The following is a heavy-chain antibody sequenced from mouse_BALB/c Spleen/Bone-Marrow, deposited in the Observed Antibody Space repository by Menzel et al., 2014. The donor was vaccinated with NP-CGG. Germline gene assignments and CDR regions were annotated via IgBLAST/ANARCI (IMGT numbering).Heavy chain of an antibody. CDR3: ARLGSYGGFAY. CDR2: INPDSSTI. D-gene: IGHD2-3*01. Sequence: EVKLVESGGGLVQPGGSLKLSCAASGFDFSGFWMGWVRQAPGKGLEWIGEINPDSSTINYTPSLKDRFIISRDNAKNTLYLQMSKVRSEDTALYYCARLGSYGGFAYWGQGTLVTVSA. J-gene: IGHJ3*01. V-gene: IGHV4-1*02. CDR1: GFDFSGFW.